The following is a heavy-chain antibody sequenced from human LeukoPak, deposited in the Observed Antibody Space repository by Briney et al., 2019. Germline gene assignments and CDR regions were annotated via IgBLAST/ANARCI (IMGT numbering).Heavy chain of an antibody. CDR2: ISSEGKTT. CDR3: VKDRWVDH. D-gene: IGHD6-13*01. V-gene: IGHV3-64D*06. J-gene: IGHJ4*02. Sequence: GGSLRLSCSASGFIFSPYAMHWVRQAPGKGLEYVSSISSEGKTTYYADSVKGGFTISRDNSKNTLYLQMSSLRPEDTAVYYCVKDRWVDHWGQGTLVTVSS. CDR1: GFIFSPYA.